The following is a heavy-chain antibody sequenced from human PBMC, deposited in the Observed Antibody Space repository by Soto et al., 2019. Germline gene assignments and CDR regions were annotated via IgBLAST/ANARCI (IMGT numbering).Heavy chain of an antibody. CDR2: ITSSGRTM. D-gene: IGHD5-18*01. V-gene: IGHV3-48*03. Sequence: GGSLRLSCAASGFTFSSYEMNWVRQAPGKGLEWVSFITSSGRTMSYADSVKGRFTISRDNADNSLYLQMNSLRAEDTAVYYCVRQAFSYSYSHPYFFDFWGQGTLVTVSS. CDR3: VRQAFSYSYSHPYFFDF. CDR1: GFTFSSYE. J-gene: IGHJ4*02.